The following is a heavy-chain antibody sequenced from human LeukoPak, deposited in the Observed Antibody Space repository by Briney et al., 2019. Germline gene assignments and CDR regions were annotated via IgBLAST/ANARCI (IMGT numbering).Heavy chain of an antibody. D-gene: IGHD2-2*01. CDR1: GGSFSGYY. J-gene: IGHJ1*01. V-gene: IGHV4-34*01. CDR3: ARVRMAGRYCSSTGCQSAEYFQH. CDR2: INHSGST. Sequence: SETLSLTCAVYGGSFSGYYWSWIRQPPGKGLEWIGEINHSGSTNYDPSLKSRVTISVDTSKNQFSLKLSSVTAADTAVYYCARVRMAGRYCSSTGCQSAEYFQHWGQGTLVTVSS.